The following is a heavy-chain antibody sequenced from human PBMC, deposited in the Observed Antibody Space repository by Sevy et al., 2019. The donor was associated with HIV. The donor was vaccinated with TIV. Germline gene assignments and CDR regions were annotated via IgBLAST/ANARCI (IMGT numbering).Heavy chain of an antibody. CDR1: GFTFSSYS. V-gene: IGHV3-48*01. J-gene: IGHJ4*02. CDR3: AREYGGYDFWSDFDY. CDR2: ISSSSSTI. D-gene: IGHD3-3*01. Sequence: GGSLRLSCAASGFTFSSYSMNWVRQAPGKGLEWVSYISSSSSTIYYADSVKGRFTISRDNVKNSLYLQMNSLRAEDTAVYYCAREYGGYDFWSDFDYWGQGTLVTVSS.